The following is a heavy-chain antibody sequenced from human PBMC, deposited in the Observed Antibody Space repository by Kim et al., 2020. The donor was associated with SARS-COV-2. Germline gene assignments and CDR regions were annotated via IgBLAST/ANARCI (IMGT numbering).Heavy chain of an antibody. CDR3: ARVVRDWNYSSYYYYGMDV. J-gene: IGHJ6*02. CDR2: IIPIFGTA. Sequence: SMKVSCKASGGTFSSYAISWVRQAPGQGLEWMGGIIPIFGTANYAQKFQGRVTITADESTSTAYMELSSLRSEDTAVYYCARVVRDWNYSSYYYYGMDVWGQGTTVTVSS. CDR1: GGTFSSYA. V-gene: IGHV1-69*13. D-gene: IGHD1-7*01.